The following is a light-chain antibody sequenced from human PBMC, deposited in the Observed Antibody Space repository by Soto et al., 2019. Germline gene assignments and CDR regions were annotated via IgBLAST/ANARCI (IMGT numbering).Light chain of an antibody. CDR3: QQYNSYSPWT. J-gene: IGKJ1*01. CDR1: QSISSW. Sequence: DIQMTQSPSTLSASVGDRVTITCRASQSISSWLAWYQQKPGKAPKLLIYDASSLESGVPSRFSGSGSGTEFTHTISSLLHDDFATYYCQQYNSYSPWTFGQGTKAEIK. CDR2: DAS. V-gene: IGKV1-5*01.